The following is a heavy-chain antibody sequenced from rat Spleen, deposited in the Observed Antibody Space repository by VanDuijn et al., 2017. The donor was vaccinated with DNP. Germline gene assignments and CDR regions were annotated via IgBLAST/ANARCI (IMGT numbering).Heavy chain of an antibody. Sequence: EVQLVESGGGLVQPGRSLKVSCAVSGFTFSNYDMAWVRQAPTKGLEWVATISTSGVTTFYRDSVKGRFIVSRDNAEGTLNLQMNSLRSEDTATYYCASHTYYGYDYFVYWGQGVMVTVSS. V-gene: IGHV5-25*01. D-gene: IGHD1-9*01. CDR3: ASHTYYGYDYFVY. J-gene: IGHJ2*01. CDR1: GFTFSNYD. CDR2: ISTSGVTT.